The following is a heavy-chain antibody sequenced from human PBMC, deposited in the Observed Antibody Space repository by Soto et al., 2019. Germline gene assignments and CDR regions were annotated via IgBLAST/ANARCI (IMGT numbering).Heavy chain of an antibody. V-gene: IGHV3-74*01. Sequence: GGSLRLSCAASGFTFSSYWMHWVRQAPGKGLVWVSRINGDGSSTTHADSVGGRFTISRDNTKNTLYLQMNSLRAEDTAVYYCTRDAYYDFWSGYSAYYYYYMDVWGKGTTVTVSS. CDR3: TRDAYYDFWSGYSAYYYYYMDV. CDR2: INGDGSST. J-gene: IGHJ6*03. D-gene: IGHD3-3*01. CDR1: GFTFSSYW.